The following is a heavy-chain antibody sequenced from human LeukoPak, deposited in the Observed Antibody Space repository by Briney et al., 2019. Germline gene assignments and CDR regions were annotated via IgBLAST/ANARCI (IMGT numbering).Heavy chain of an antibody. D-gene: IGHD3-10*01. V-gene: IGHV4-31*03. J-gene: IGHJ4*02. CDR3: ARGPEFTDEYYFDY. CDR1: GGSISSGGYY. CDR2: IYYSGST. Sequence: PSQTLSLTCTVSGGSISSGGYYWSWIRQHPGKGLEWIGYIYYSGSTYYNPSLKSRVTISVDTSKDQFSLKLSSVTAADTAVYYCARGPEFTDEYYFDYWGQGTLVTVSS.